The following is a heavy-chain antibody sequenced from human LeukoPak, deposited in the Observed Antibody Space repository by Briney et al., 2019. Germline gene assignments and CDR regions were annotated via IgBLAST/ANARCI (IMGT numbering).Heavy chain of an antibody. Sequence: GGSLRLSCVGSGFTFSIYSMNWVRQAPGKGLEWVSYISSSSNIIHYTDSVKGRFTISRDNAKNSLYLQMNSLRAEDTAVYYCARGYYYGSGSYDYWGQGTLVTVSS. CDR3: ARGYYYGSGSYDY. V-gene: IGHV3-48*04. CDR2: ISSSSNII. D-gene: IGHD3-10*01. J-gene: IGHJ4*02. CDR1: GFTFSIYS.